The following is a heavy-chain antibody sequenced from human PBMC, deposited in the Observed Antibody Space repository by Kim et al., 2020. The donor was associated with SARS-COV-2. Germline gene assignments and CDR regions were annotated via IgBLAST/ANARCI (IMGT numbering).Heavy chain of an antibody. Sequence: GGSLRLSCVASGFPFSTYWMHWVRQAPGKGLVWVSHISSDGSDTTYADYARGRFTISRDNAKNTLYLHMSSLRAEDTAMYYCVRDRRLRGLDWGQGTLVTVTS. D-gene: IGHD3-10*01. V-gene: IGHV3-74*01. CDR3: VRDRRLRGLD. J-gene: IGHJ4*02. CDR2: ISSDGSDT. CDR1: GFPFSTYW.